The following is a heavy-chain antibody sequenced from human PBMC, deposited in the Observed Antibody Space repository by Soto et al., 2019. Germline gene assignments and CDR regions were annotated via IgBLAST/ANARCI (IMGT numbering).Heavy chain of an antibody. D-gene: IGHD6-6*01. CDR1: GYTFTNYG. CDR2: ISSYSGIT. V-gene: IGHV1-18*01. CDR3: ARDRKYSNYWFDP. J-gene: IGHJ5*02. Sequence: QVQLVQSGPEVTKPGASVKVSCKASGYTFTNYGITWVRQAPGQGLEWMGWISSYSGITNYAQQFQGRGTMTTDYSTSTAYMELRSLRSADTAVYYCARDRKYSNYWFDPWGQGTLVTVSS.